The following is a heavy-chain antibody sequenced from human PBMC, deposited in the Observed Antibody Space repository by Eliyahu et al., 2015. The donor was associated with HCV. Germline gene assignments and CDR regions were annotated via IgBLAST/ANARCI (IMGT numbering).Heavy chain of an antibody. J-gene: IGHJ4*02. CDR3: SRTQDSSIDY. CDR1: GFTFSDHY. CDR2: ISSGDGSNI. V-gene: IGHV3-11*01. Sequence: RLSCAASGFTFSDHYMSWIRQAPGKGLEYLSYISSGDGSNIYYADSVKGRFTISRDNARNLLSLQMNSLRAEDTAVYYCSRTQDSSIDYWGQGALVTVSS. D-gene: IGHD5-18*01.